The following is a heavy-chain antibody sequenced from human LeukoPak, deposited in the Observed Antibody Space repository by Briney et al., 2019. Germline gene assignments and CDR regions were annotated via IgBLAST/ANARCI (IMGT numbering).Heavy chain of an antibody. CDR2: ISYDGSNI. Sequence: GGSKILCCAASGFTFSIYAMHWVRQAPGKGLEWVAVISYDGSNIYYGDSVKGRFTISRDNSRNTLYLQMNSLRAEDTAVYYCARENYGQSYFDYWGQRTLVTVSS. D-gene: IGHD4-17*01. CDR1: GFTFSIYA. CDR3: ARENYGQSYFDY. J-gene: IGHJ4*02. V-gene: IGHV3-30-3*01.